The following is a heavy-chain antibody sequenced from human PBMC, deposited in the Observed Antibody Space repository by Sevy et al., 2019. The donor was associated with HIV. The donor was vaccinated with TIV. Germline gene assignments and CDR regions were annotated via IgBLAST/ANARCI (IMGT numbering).Heavy chain of an antibody. Sequence: ASVKVSCKASGYTFSSYYIHWVRQAPGQALEWMGLINPGGGGTNYAQKFQGRVTLTRDMSTTTVYMELGSLRSEDTAVYYFARVHPCGGDCYYSDFWGQGTLVTVSS. D-gene: IGHD2-21*02. CDR3: ARVHPCGGDCYYSDF. V-gene: IGHV1-46*01. CDR1: GYTFSSYY. CDR2: INPGGGGT. J-gene: IGHJ4*02.